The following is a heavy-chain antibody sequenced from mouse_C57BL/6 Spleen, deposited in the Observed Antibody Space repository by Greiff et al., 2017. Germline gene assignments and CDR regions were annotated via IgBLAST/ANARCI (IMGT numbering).Heavy chain of an antibody. CDR2: IDPETGGT. J-gene: IGHJ4*01. V-gene: IGHV1-15*01. CDR1: GYTFTDYE. CDR3: TRVGDYSNLYARDY. Sequence: QVQLQQSGAELVRPGASVTLSCKASGYTFTDYEMHWVKQTPVHGLEWIGAIDPETGGTAYNQKFKGKAILTADKSSSTAYMELRSLTSEDSAVYYCTRVGDYSNLYARDYWGQGTSVTVSS. D-gene: IGHD2-5*01.